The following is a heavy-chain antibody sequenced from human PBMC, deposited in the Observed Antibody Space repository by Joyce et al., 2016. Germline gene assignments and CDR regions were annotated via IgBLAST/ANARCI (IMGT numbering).Heavy chain of an antibody. V-gene: IGHV1-69*18. CDR2: VVPVFATT. J-gene: IGHJ4*02. D-gene: IGHD6-19*01. Sequence: QVQLVQSGAEVKKPGSSVKVSCTASGATFRTFAFSWVRQAPGQGLEWIGSVVPVFATTTYAQRFQGRVTISADESTGTAYMDLTSLRSEDTAIYYCATEPISVSGRRGYFDSWGQGALVTVSS. CDR3: ATEPISVSGRRGYFDS. CDR1: GATFRTFA.